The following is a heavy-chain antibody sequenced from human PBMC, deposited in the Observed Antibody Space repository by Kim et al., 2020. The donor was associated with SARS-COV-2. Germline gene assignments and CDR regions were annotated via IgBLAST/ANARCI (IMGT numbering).Heavy chain of an antibody. CDR1: GFSFSSYF. CDR2: ISYDGSKK. V-gene: IGHV3-30*04. D-gene: IGHD3-10*01. CDR3: ARDRDGWGSYYDS. Sequence: GGSLRLSCAASGFSFSSYFMHWVRQAPGKGLEWVALISYDGSKKYYADSVKGRSTISRDNSKNTLYLQMNSLRAEDTAVYYCARDRDGWGSYYDSWGQGTLVTVSS. J-gene: IGHJ5*01.